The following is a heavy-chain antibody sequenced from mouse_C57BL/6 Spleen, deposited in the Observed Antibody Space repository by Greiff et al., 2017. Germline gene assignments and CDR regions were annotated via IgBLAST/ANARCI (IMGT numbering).Heavy chain of an antibody. CDR3: ARDGYYSNAMDY. J-gene: IGHJ4*01. CDR2: IYPGDGDT. V-gene: IGHV1-82*01. CDR1: GYAFSSSW. Sequence: VQRVESGPELVKPGASVKISCKASGYAFSSSWMNWVKQRPGKGLEWIGRIYPGDGDTNYNGKFKGKATLTADKSSSTAYMQLSSLTSEDSAVYFCARDGYYSNAMDYWGQGTSVTVSS. D-gene: IGHD2-3*01.